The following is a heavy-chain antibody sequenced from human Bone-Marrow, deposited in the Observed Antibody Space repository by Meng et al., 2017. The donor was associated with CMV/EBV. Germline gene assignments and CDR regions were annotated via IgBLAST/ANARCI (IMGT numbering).Heavy chain of an antibody. J-gene: IGHJ4*02. CDR2: IKEDGSER. D-gene: IGHD3-10*01. CDR3: ARDRITMVRGVIIEIGHEFDY. Sequence: GESLKISCADSGLTCKKFSMSWVRQAPGKGLEWVANIKEDGSERHSVDSVKGRFTISRDNAKNSLYLQMNSLRAEDTAVYYCARDRITMVRGVIIEIGHEFDYWGQGPLVPVSS. CDR1: GLTCKKFS. V-gene: IGHV3-7*01.